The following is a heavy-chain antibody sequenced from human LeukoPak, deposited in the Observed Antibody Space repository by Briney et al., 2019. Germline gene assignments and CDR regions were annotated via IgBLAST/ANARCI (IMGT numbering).Heavy chain of an antibody. D-gene: IGHD3-22*01. J-gene: IGHJ4*02. V-gene: IGHV3-21*01. CDR3: ASGEMCYYDSSGADY. CDR1: GFTFSSYS. CDR2: ISSSSIYI. Sequence: GGSLRLSCAASGFTFSSYSMNWVRQAPGKGLEWVSSISSSSIYIYYADSVKGRFTISRDNAKNSLYLQMNSLRAEDTAVYYCASGEMCYYDSSGADYWGQGTLVTVSS.